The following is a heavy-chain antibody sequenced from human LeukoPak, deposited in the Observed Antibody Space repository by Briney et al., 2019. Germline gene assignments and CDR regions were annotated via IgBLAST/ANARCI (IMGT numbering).Heavy chain of an antibody. D-gene: IGHD3-22*01. J-gene: IGHJ4*02. V-gene: IGHV4-39*01. CDR2: IYYSGST. CDR3: GSGYYRYYFDY. Sequence: PSETLSLTCTVSGGSISSSSYYWGWIRQPPGKGLEWIGGIYYSGSTYYNPSLKSRVTISVDTSKNQFSLKLSSVTAADTAVYYCGSGYYRYYFDYWGQGTLVTVSS. CDR1: GGSISSSSYY.